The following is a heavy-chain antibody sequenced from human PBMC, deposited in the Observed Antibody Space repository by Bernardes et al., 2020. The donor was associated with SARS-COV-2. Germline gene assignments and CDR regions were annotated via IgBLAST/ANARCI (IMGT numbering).Heavy chain of an antibody. CDR1: GFTFDDYT. V-gene: IGHV3-43*01. CDR3: AKDIERAGGGFYYYYGMDV. D-gene: IGHD1-1*01. Sequence: GGSLRLSCAASGFTFDDYTMHWVRQAPGKGLEWVSLISWDGGSTYYADSVKGRFTISRDNSKNSLYLQMNSLRTEDTALYYCAKDIERAGGGFYYYYGMDVWGQGTTVTVSS. J-gene: IGHJ6*02. CDR2: ISWDGGST.